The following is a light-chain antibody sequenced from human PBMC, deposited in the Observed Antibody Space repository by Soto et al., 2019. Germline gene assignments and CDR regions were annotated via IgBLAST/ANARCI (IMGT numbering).Light chain of an antibody. Sequence: EIVMTQSPATLSVSPGERATLSCRASQSVSSNLAWYQQKPGQAPRLLIYGASTRATGTPARFSGSGSGTEFTLTISSLQSEDFAVYYCQQYNSWPPMYTFGQGTKLEIK. V-gene: IGKV3-15*01. CDR2: GAS. J-gene: IGKJ2*01. CDR1: QSVSSN. CDR3: QQYNSWPPMYT.